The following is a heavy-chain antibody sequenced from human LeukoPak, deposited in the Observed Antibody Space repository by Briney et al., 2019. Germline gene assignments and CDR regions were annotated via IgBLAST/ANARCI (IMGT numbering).Heavy chain of an antibody. CDR2: ISSAGTT. J-gene: IGHJ4*02. CDR1: GFTVSSSY. CDR3: ARDLEAANTYYFDY. D-gene: IGHD6-13*01. Sequence: PGGSLRLSCAASGFTVSSSYMSWVRQAPRKGLEWVSIISSAGTTYYADSVKGRFTISRDNSKNTVYLQVNSLRDEDPAVYYCARDLEAANTYYFDYWGQGTMVTVSS. V-gene: IGHV3-66*01.